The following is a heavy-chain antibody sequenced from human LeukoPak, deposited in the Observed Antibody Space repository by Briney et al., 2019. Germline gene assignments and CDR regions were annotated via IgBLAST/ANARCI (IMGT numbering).Heavy chain of an antibody. Sequence: SETLSLTCTVSGGSISSYYWSWIRQPPGKGLEWIGYIYYSGSTNYNPSLKSRVTISVDTSKNQFSLKLSSVTAADTAVYYCARHQWLVPDDAFDIWGQGTMVTVSS. CDR3: ARHQWLVPDDAFDI. D-gene: IGHD6-19*01. CDR2: IYYSGST. CDR1: GGSISSYY. J-gene: IGHJ3*02. V-gene: IGHV4-59*08.